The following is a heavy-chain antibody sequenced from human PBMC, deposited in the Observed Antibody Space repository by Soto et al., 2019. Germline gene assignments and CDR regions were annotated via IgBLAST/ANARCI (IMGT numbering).Heavy chain of an antibody. V-gene: IGHV4-59*01. CDR1: GGSISSYY. D-gene: IGHD5-18*01. CDR2: IYYSGST. Sequence: LSLACPSSGGSISSYYWSWLRQPPGKGLEWIGYIYYSGSTNYNPSLKSRVTISVDTSKNQFSLKLSSVTAADTAVYYCARTPRGIQLWFFDYWGQGTLVTVSS. CDR3: ARTPRGIQLWFFDY. J-gene: IGHJ4*02.